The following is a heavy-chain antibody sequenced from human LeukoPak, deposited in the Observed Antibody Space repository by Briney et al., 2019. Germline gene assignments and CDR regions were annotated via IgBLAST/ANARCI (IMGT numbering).Heavy chain of an antibody. CDR1: GDSLSGYY. CDR2: IYYSGTT. Sequence: SETLSLTCTVSGDSLSGYYWSWIRQPPGKRLEWIGYIYYSGTTNYNPSLKSRLTISVDTSKNQFSLKLTSVAAADTAVYYCARKKRADPGFDIWGQGTMVTISS. J-gene: IGHJ3*02. CDR3: ARKKRADPGFDI. V-gene: IGHV4-59*01.